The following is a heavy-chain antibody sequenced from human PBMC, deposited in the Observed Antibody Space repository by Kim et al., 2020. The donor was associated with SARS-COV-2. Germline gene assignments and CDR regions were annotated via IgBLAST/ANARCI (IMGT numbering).Heavy chain of an antibody. CDR3: TKDNRDTNGYYRFFDS. D-gene: IGHD3-3*01. J-gene: IGHJ4*02. CDR2: ISWNSATL. Sequence: GGSLRLSCAASGFTFDDYAMHWVRQRPGKGLEWVSGISWNSATLDYADSVKGRFTISRDNAKNSLFLQMNSLRTEDTALYYCTKDNRDTNGYYRFFDSWGQGTLVTVSS. V-gene: IGHV3-9*01. CDR1: GFTFDDYA.